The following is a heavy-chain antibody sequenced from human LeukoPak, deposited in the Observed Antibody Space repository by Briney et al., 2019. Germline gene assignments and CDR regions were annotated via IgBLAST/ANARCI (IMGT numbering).Heavy chain of an antibody. V-gene: IGHV4-34*01. CDR3: ARHGDSGRYYFDY. Sequence: PSETLSLTCAVYGGSFSGYYWSWIRQPPGKGLEWIGEINHSGSTNYNPSLKSRVTISVDTSKNQFSLKLSSVTAADTAVYYCARHGDSGRYYFDYWGQGTLVTVSS. D-gene: IGHD1-26*01. J-gene: IGHJ4*02. CDR2: INHSGST. CDR1: GGSFSGYY.